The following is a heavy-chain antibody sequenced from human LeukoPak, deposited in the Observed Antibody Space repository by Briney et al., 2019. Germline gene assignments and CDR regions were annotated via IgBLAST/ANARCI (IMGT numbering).Heavy chain of an antibody. CDR1: GGSISSSSYY. J-gene: IGHJ4*02. CDR3: ARIEMEVDY. Sequence: KPSETLSLTCTVSGGSISSSSYYWGWIRQPPGKGLGWIGSIYYSGSTYYNPSLKSRVTISVDTSKNQFSLKLSSVTAADTAVYYCARIEMEVDYWGQGTLVTVSS. V-gene: IGHV4-39*01. D-gene: IGHD5-24*01. CDR2: IYYSGST.